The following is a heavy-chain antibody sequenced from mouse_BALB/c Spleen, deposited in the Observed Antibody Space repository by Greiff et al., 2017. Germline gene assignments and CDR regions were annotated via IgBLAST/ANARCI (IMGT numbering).Heavy chain of an antibody. J-gene: IGHJ2*01. CDR1: GFTFSSYA. D-gene: IGHD2-14*01. CDR3: ARDQGIGTTFDY. CDR2: ISSGGSYT. Sequence: DVHLVESGGGLVKPGGSLKLSCAASGFTFSSYAMSWVRQSPEKRLEWVAEISSGGSYTYYPDTVTGRFTISRDNAKNTLYLEMSSLRSEDTAMYYCARDQGIGTTFDYWGQGTTLTVSS. V-gene: IGHV5-9-4*01.